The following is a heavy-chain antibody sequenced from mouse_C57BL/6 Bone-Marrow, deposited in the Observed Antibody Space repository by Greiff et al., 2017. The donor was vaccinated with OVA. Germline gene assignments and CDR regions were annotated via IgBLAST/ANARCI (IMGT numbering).Heavy chain of an antibody. J-gene: IGHJ3*01. D-gene: IGHD2-4*01. V-gene: IGHV1-55*01. CDR2: IYPGSGST. CDR3: AREVVYYDYVFAY. CDR1: GYTFTSYW. Sequence: QVQLQQPGAELVKPGASVKMSCKASGYTFTSYWITWVKQRPGQGLEWIGDIYPGSGSTNYNEKFKSKATLTVDTSSSTAYMQLSSLTSEDSAVYYCAREVVYYDYVFAYWGQGTLVTVSA.